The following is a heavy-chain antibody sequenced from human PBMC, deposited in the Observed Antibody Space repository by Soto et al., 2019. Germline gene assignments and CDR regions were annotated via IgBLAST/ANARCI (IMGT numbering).Heavy chain of an antibody. CDR1: GFTFSSYA. D-gene: IGHD3-3*01. V-gene: IGHV3-23*01. CDR2: ISGSGGST. J-gene: IGHJ6*02. Sequence: EVQLLESGGGLVQPGGSLRLSCAASGFTFSSYAMSWVRQAPGKGLEWVSAISGSGGSTYYADSVKGRFTISRDNSKNTLYLQMNSLRAEDTAVYYCAKDRNYDFWSGRNYYYYYGMDVWGQGTTVTVSS. CDR3: AKDRNYDFWSGRNYYYYYGMDV.